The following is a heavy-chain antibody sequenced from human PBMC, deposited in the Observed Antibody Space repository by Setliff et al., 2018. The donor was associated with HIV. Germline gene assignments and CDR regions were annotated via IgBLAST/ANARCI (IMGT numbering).Heavy chain of an antibody. D-gene: IGHD3-22*01. CDR3: ARDMTYYFDSSGSFGWFDP. CDR1: GGSIRSSTYY. Sequence: SETLSLTCTVSGGSIRSSTYYWGWIRQSPGKGLEWIGSLHYSGNTHYNSSLKSRVTISLDTSKNQFSLKLNSVTAADTAVYYCARDMTYYFDSSGSFGWFDPWGQGTLVTVSS. V-gene: IGHV4-39*07. CDR2: LHYSGNT. J-gene: IGHJ5*02.